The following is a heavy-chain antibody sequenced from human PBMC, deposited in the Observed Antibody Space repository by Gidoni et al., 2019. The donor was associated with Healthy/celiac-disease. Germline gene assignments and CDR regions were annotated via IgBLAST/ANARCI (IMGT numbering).Heavy chain of an antibody. V-gene: IGHV1-69*01. D-gene: IGHD2-2*01. Sequence: QVQLVQSGAEVKKPGSSVKVSCKASGGTFSSYAISWVRQAPGQGLEGMGGIIPIVGTANYAQKFQGRVTITADESTSTAYMELSSLRSEDTAVYYCARSLGYCSSTSCYLGSPGNEDAFDIWGQGTMVTVSS. CDR3: ARSLGYCSSTSCYLGSPGNEDAFDI. CDR2: IIPIVGTA. J-gene: IGHJ3*02. CDR1: GGTFSSYA.